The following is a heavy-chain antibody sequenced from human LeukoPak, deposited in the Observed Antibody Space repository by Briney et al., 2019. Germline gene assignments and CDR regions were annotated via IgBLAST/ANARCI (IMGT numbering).Heavy chain of an antibody. CDR2: IWSGESNK. D-gene: IGHD3-10*01. Sequence: PGGSLRLSCAASGFTFSSYGMHWVRQAPGKGLEWVAVIWSGESNKYYADSVKGRFTISRDNSKNTLYLQMNSLRAEDTAVYYCANTGVCVYYYGSGSYCPFDYWGQGTLVTVSS. V-gene: IGHV3-33*08. J-gene: IGHJ4*02. CDR3: ANTGVCVYYYGSGSYCPFDY. CDR1: GFTFSSYG.